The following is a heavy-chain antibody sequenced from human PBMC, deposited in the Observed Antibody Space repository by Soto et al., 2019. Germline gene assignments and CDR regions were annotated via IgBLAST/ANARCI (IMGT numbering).Heavy chain of an antibody. Sequence: QVQLVQSGAEVKKPGASVQVSCKVSGYTLTELSMHWVRQAPGKGLEWMGGFDPEDGETIYAQKLQGRVTMNEDTSTDTAYIELSSLRSEDTAVYYCATDPQRITMVRGANWFDPWFPGALVTVSS. CDR2: FDPEDGET. CDR1: GYTLTELS. D-gene: IGHD3-10*01. CDR3: ATDPQRITMVRGANWFDP. J-gene: IGHJ5*02. V-gene: IGHV1-24*01.